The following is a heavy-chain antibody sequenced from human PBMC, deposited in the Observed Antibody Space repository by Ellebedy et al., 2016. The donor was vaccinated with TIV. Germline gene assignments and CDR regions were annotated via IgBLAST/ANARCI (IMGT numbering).Heavy chain of an antibody. D-gene: IGHD4-17*01. V-gene: IGHV3-7*01. Sequence: GESLKISCGASGFSFWMSWVRQAPGKGLEWVANIRQDGSEKYYVDSVKGRFTISRDNAKNSLYLHLNSLRAEDTAMYYCATDGSYGDYLSPTHAFVIWGQGTMVTVS. CDR2: IRQDGSEK. CDR3: ATDGSYGDYLSPTHAFVI. J-gene: IGHJ3*02. CDR1: GFSFW.